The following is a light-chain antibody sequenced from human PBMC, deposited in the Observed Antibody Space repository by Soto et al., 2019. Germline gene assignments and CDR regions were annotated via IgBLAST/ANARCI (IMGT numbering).Light chain of an antibody. CDR1: QIVSSY. CDR3: QQRSNWPPFT. V-gene: IGKV3-11*01. Sequence: EIVLTQSPATLSLSPGERATLSCRASQIVSSYLAWYQQKPGQAPRLLIYDASNRATGIPARFSGSGSGTDFTLTISSPEPEDFAVYYCQQRSNWPPFTFGPGTKVHI. CDR2: DAS. J-gene: IGKJ3*01.